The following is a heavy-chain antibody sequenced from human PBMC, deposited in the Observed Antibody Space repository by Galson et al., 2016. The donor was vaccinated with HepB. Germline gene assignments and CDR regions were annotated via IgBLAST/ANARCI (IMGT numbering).Heavy chain of an antibody. J-gene: IGHJ5*02. V-gene: IGHV3-73*01. CDR2: IRSEANGRAT. Sequence: SLRLSCAASGFLFNDSAMHWVRQAPGKGLEWVGRIRSEANGRATAYAASVKGRFTISRDDSKNTTYLQMNSLRTDDTAVYYCTRLYAPGPGGQGTLVAVSA. D-gene: IGHD2-2*01. CDR3: TRLYAPGP. CDR1: GFLFNDSA.